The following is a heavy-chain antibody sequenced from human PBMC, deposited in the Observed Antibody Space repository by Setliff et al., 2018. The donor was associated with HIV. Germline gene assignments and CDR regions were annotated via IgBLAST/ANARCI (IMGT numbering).Heavy chain of an antibody. CDR2: IYYTGST. D-gene: IGHD3-9*01. V-gene: IGHV4-61*10. Sequence: KPSETLSLTCTVSVGSISSGSYYWSWIRQPAGKGLEWIGHIYYTGSTNYNPSLKSRVTISLDTSKNQSSLNLNSVTAADTAVYYCVRGNPDYDILTGYWSYYFDYWGQGTRVTVSS. CDR3: VRGNPDYDILTGYWSYYFDY. J-gene: IGHJ4*02. CDR1: VGSISSGSYY.